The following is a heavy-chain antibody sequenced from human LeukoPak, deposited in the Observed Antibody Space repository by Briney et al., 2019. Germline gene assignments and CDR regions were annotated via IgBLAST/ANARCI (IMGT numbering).Heavy chain of an antibody. CDR1: GFTFSNYS. V-gene: IGHV3-30-3*01. J-gene: IGHJ4*02. CDR3: ARDGLRRFLEWLFPPDY. D-gene: IGHD3-3*01. Sequence: GGSLRLSCAASGFTFSNYSMHWVRQAPGKGLEWVAVISYDGTNKYYADSVKGRFTISRDSSKNTLYLQMYSLRVEDTAMYYCARDGLRRFLEWLFPPDYWGQGTLVTVSS. CDR2: ISYDGTNK.